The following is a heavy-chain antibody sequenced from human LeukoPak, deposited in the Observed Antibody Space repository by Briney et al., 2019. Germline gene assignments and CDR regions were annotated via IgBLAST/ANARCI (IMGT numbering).Heavy chain of an antibody. V-gene: IGHV3-48*04. J-gene: IGHJ3*02. CDR3: ASDSRGILTGPNAFDI. CDR1: GFTFSSSG. D-gene: IGHD3-9*01. CDR2: ISSSGSTI. Sequence: SGGSLRLSCAASGFTFSSSGMNWVRQAPGKGLEWVSYISSSGSTIYYADSVKGRFTISRDNAKNSLYLQMNSLRAEDTAVYYCASDSRGILTGPNAFDIWGQGTMVTVSS.